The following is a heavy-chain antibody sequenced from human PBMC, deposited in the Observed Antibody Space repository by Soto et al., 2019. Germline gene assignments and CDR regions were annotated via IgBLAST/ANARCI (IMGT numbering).Heavy chain of an antibody. CDR3: ARLPPKYSSGWYKIGDAFDI. CDR1: GFTFSSYS. D-gene: IGHD6-19*01. CDR2: ISSSSSYI. Sequence: GGSLRLSCAASGFTFSSYSMNWVRQAPGKGLEWVSSISSSSSYIYYADSVKGRFTISRDNAKNSLYLQMNSLRAEDTAVYYCARLPPKYSSGWYKIGDAFDIWGQGTMVTVSS. V-gene: IGHV3-21*01. J-gene: IGHJ3*02.